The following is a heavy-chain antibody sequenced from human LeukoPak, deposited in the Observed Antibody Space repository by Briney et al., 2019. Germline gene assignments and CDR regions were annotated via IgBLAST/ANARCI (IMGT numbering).Heavy chain of an antibody. Sequence: PGGSLRLSCAASGFTVSSNYMSWVRQAPGKGLEWVANIKQDGSQKYYVDSVKGRFTISRDNAKNSLYLQMNSLRAEDTAVYYCARDPSSGWYEGSQYYFDYWGQGTLVTVSS. J-gene: IGHJ4*02. CDR1: GFTVSSNY. CDR3: ARDPSSGWYEGSQYYFDY. V-gene: IGHV3-7*01. CDR2: IKQDGSQK. D-gene: IGHD6-19*01.